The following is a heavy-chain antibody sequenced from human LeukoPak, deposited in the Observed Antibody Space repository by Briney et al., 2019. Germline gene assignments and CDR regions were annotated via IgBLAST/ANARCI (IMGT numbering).Heavy chain of an antibody. D-gene: IGHD3-9*01. Sequence: PSQTLSLTCTVSGGSISSGDYYWSWIRQPPGKGLEWIGYIYYSGSTYYNPSLKSRVTISVDTSKNQFSLKLSSVTAADTAVYYCARVQYDILTGYPDLFDYWGQGTLVTVSS. CDR3: ARVQYDILTGYPDLFDY. J-gene: IGHJ4*02. CDR2: IYYSGST. CDR1: GGSISSGDYY. V-gene: IGHV4-30-4*01.